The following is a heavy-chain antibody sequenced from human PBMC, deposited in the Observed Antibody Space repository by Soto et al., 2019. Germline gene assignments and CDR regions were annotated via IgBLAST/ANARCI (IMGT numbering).Heavy chain of an antibody. J-gene: IGHJ3*02. CDR2: INHSGST. D-gene: IGHD1-26*01. V-gene: IGHV4-34*01. Sequence: PSETLSLTCAVYGGSFSGYYWSWIRQPPGKGLEWIGEINHSGSTNYNPSLKSRVTISVDTSKNQFPLKLSSVTAADTAVYYCARERKGSPPWAFDIWGQGTMVTVSS. CDR1: GGSFSGYY. CDR3: ARERKGSPPWAFDI.